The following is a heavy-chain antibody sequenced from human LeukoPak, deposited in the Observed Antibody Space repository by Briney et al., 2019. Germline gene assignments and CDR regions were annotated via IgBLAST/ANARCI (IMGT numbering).Heavy chain of an antibody. V-gene: IGHV3-23*01. Sequence: WVRQAPGKGLEWVSAISGSGGSTYYADSVKGRFTISRDNSKNTLYLQMNSLRAEDTAVYYCAKGKNDAFDIWGQGTMVTVSS. CDR2: ISGSGGST. CDR3: AKGKNDAFDI. J-gene: IGHJ3*02.